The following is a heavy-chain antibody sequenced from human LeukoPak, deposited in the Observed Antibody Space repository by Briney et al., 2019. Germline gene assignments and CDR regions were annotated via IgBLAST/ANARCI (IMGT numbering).Heavy chain of an antibody. D-gene: IGHD5-12*01. CDR3: ARDLGLRGST. CDR1: GLTFSNSW. Sequence: GGSLRLSCEASGLTFSNSWMHWVRQIPGKGLVWVSRMYGDMRDISYADSVKGRFTISRDNAKNTVYLQMNSLRGEDTAVYYCARDLGLRGSTWGQGTLVTVST. J-gene: IGHJ5*02. V-gene: IGHV3-74*01. CDR2: MYGDMRDI.